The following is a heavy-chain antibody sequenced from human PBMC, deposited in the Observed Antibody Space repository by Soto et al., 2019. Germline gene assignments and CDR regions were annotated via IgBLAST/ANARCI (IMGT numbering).Heavy chain of an antibody. Sequence: TSETLSLTCAVYGGSFSGYYWTWIRQPPGTGLEWIGEINNSGSTNYNPSLKSRVTISVDTSKNQFSLKLTSVTAADTAMYYCARDKITGLFDYWGQGTLVTVSS. CDR1: GGSFSGYY. J-gene: IGHJ4*02. CDR2: INNSGST. D-gene: IGHD2-8*02. V-gene: IGHV4-34*01. CDR3: ARDKITGLFDY.